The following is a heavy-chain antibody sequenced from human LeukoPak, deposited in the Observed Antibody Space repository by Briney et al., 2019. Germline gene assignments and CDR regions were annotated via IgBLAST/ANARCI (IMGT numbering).Heavy chain of an antibody. CDR3: ARQIVVVVAATSISRYNWFDP. J-gene: IGHJ5*02. CDR2: IIPIFGTA. V-gene: IGHV1-69*13. CDR1: GGTFSSYA. D-gene: IGHD2-15*01. Sequence: SVKVSCKASGGTFSSYAISLVRQAPGQGLEWMGGIIPIFGTANYAQKFQGRVTITADESTRTAYVEVSSLRSEDTAVYYCARQIVVVVAATSISRYNWFDPWGQGTLVTVSS.